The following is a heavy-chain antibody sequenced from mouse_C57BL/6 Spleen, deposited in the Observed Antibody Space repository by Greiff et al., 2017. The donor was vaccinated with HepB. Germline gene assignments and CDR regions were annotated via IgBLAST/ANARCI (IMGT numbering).Heavy chain of an antibody. CDR1: GFSLTSYG. Sequence: VQVVESGPGLVQPSQSLSITCTVSGFSLTSYGVHWVRQSPGKGLEWLGVIWSGGSTDYNAAFISRLSISKDNSKSQVFFKMNSLQADDTAIYYCARTGYDYDEYYFDYWGQGTTLTVSS. J-gene: IGHJ2*01. CDR3: ARTGYDYDEYYFDY. V-gene: IGHV2-2*01. CDR2: IWSGGST. D-gene: IGHD2-4*01.